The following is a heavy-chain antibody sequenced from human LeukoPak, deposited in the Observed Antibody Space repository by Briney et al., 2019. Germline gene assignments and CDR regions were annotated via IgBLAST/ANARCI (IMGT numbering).Heavy chain of an antibody. D-gene: IGHD1-26*01. V-gene: IGHV3-30*02. Sequence: PGGSLRLSCAASGFTFSSYGMHWVRQAPGKGLEWVAFIRYDGSNKYYAYSVKGRFTNSRDNSQNTLYLQMHSLRAEDTAVYYCAKKVQWGYNWFDPWGQGSLVTVSS. CDR1: GFTFSSYG. CDR3: AKKVQWGYNWFDP. J-gene: IGHJ5*02. CDR2: IRYDGSNK.